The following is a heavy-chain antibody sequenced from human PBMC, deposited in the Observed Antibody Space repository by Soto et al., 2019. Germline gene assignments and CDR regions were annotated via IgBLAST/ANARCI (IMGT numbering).Heavy chain of an antibody. CDR2: ISAYNGNT. V-gene: IGHV1-18*01. CDR3: ARDAYYYGSGSYPWAFDI. D-gene: IGHD3-10*01. J-gene: IGHJ3*02. Sequence: ASVKVSCKASGYTFTSYGISWVRQAPGQGLEWMGWISAYNGNTNYAQKLQGRVTMTTDTSTSTAYMELRSLRSDDTAVYYCARDAYYYGSGSYPWAFDIWGQGTMVTVS. CDR1: GYTFTSYG.